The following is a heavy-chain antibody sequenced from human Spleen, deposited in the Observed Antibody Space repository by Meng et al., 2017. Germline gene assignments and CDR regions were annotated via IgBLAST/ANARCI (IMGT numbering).Heavy chain of an antibody. J-gene: IGHJ4*02. CDR2: IKRNRDGGTI. Sequence: GESLKISCVASGLRFTDAWMSWVRQAPGKGLEWVGRIKRNRDGGTIVYAAPVKGRFTISRDNSKNTLFLQMDGLRPEDAADYFCARDRAMASDRGYLDSWGQGTRVTVSS. CDR3: ARDRAMASDRGYLDS. CDR1: GLRFTDAW. V-gene: IGHV3-15*01. D-gene: IGHD5-18*01.